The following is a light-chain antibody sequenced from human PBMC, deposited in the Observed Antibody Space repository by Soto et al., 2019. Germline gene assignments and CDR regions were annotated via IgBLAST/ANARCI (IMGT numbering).Light chain of an antibody. V-gene: IGKV1-8*01. CDR1: QGISSY. Sequence: AIRMTQSPSSFSASTGDRVTITCRASQGISSYLAWYQQKPGKAPQLLVYAASTLQYGVPSRFSGSGSGTDFTLTISCLQSEDFATYFCQQYYTYPQTFGQGPKLEIK. J-gene: IGKJ2*01. CDR2: AAS. CDR3: QQYYTYPQT.